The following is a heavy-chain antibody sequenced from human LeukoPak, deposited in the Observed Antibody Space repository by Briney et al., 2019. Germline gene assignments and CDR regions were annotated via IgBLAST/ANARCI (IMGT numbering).Heavy chain of an antibody. Sequence: PGGSLRLSCAASGFTFSSYWMHWVRQAPGKGPVWVSRINTDGSTTTYADSVKGRFTISRDNAKNTLYLQMNSLRAEDTAVYYRARATYYYDSSGYRAVYYFDYWGQGTLVTVSS. CDR2: INTDGSTT. D-gene: IGHD3-22*01. V-gene: IGHV3-74*01. CDR3: ARATYYYDSSGYRAVYYFDY. CDR1: GFTFSSYW. J-gene: IGHJ4*02.